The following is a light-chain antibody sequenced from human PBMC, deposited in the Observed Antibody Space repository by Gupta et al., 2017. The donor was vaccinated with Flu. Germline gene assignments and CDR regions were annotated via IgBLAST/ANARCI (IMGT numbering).Light chain of an antibody. CDR1: SSDIGTYDL. CDR2: EAT. CDR3: SSYAGSSTLI. J-gene: IGLJ1*01. V-gene: IGLV2-23*01. Sequence: RAVTISCNGTSSDIGTYDLVSWYRRHPGSVPKLMIYEATKRPPSVSDRFSGSKSGNTASLRISGLQAEDEAEYFCSSYAGSSTLIFGTGT.